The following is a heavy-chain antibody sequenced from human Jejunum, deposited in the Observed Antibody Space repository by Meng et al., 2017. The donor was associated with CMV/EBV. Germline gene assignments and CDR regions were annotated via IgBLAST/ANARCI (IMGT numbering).Heavy chain of an antibody. Sequence: TVSGGSASSGGYYWIWIRQHPGKRLEWIGSIYYTGGTYYNPSLKSRISMSVDTSKNQFSLKLTSVTAADTAVYYCAREYGSGYPPDYWGQGTLVTVSS. CDR3: AREYGSGYPPDY. J-gene: IGHJ1*01. CDR1: GGSASSGGYY. D-gene: IGHD3-10*01. CDR2: IYYTGGT. V-gene: IGHV4-31*03.